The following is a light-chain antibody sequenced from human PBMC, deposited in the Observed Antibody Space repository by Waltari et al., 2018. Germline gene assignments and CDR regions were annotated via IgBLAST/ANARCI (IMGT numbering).Light chain of an antibody. V-gene: IGLV2-14*03. CDR3: SSYTTSNTLWV. Sequence: SALTQPASVSGSPGKSLTISCTGTSSDVGDYNFVSWYQQHPGKAPQLIISHVNSRPSGVSNRFSGSKSGNTASLTISELQAEDGADYYCSSYTTSNTLWVFGGGTKLTVL. J-gene: IGLJ3*02. CDR1: SSDVGDYNF. CDR2: HVN.